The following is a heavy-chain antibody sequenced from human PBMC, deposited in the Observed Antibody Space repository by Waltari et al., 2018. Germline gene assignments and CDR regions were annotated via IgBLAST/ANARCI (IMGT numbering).Heavy chain of an antibody. J-gene: IGHJ5*02. CDR3: ARVPEYCSSPTSCFGGGWFDP. Sequence: QVQLQESGPGLVKPAQTLSLTCTVSGGSIGSGGYLWSLTRQHPGKGLEWVGYIYSSGSTYYNPSLKSRPSISLDTSKNQFSLTLSSVTAADTAVYYCARVPEYCSSPTSCFGGGWFDPWGQGTLVTVSS. CDR2: IYSSGST. CDR1: GGSIGSGGYL. D-gene: IGHD2-2*01. V-gene: IGHV4-31*03.